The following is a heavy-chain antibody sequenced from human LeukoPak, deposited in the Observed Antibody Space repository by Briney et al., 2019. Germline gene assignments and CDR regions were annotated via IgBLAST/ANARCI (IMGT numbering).Heavy chain of an antibody. J-gene: IGHJ4*02. CDR1: GGSFSGYY. Sequence: PSETLSLTCAVYGGSFSGYYWSWLRQPPGKGLEWIGEINHSGSTNYNPSLKSRVTISVDTSKNQFSLKLSSVTAADTAVYYCPRVDTAKGFDYWGQGTLVTVSS. CDR3: PRVDTAKGFDY. V-gene: IGHV4-34*01. CDR2: INHSGST. D-gene: IGHD5-18*01.